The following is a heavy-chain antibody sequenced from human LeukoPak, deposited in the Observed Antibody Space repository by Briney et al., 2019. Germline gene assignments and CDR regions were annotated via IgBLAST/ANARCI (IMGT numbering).Heavy chain of an antibody. J-gene: IGHJ6*02. Sequence: GGSLRLSCAASGFTFSDYYMSWIRQAPGKGLDGVSYISSSGSTIYDADSVKGRFTISRDNAKNSLYLQMNSLRAEDTAVYYCARPGDYGDLYYYYGMGVWGQGTTVTVSS. CDR1: GFTFSDYY. D-gene: IGHD4-17*01. CDR3: ARPGDYGDLYYYYGMGV. CDR2: ISSSGSTI. V-gene: IGHV3-11*01.